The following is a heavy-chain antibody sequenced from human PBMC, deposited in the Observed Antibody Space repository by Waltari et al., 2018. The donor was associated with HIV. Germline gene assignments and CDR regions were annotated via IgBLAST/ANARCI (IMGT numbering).Heavy chain of an antibody. J-gene: IGHJ4*02. Sequence: VQLVASVGGMVQPGKSLRLSCAATGFTFSNFGMHWVRQAQGKGLEWVALISNDGNKKYYADSVKGRFTISRANSKNTLYLQMNSLRPDDTAVYYCVRALGDYWGQGTLVTISS. CDR2: ISNDGNKK. V-gene: IGHV3-30-3*01. CDR1: GFTFSNFG. D-gene: IGHD7-27*01. CDR3: VRALGDY.